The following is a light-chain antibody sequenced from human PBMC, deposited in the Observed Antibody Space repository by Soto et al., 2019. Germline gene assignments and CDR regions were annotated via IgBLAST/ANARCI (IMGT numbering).Light chain of an antibody. CDR2: EAR. V-gene: IGKV1-5*01. Sequence: IQITQSPSTLSASVGDRVTITCRASQSISSWLAWYQQKPGKAPKLLIYEARNLESGVPSRFSGSGSGTEFTLTVSSLQPDDFATYYCQQYDSYPSTFGQGTKVDIK. CDR1: QSISSW. CDR3: QQYDSYPST. J-gene: IGKJ1*01.